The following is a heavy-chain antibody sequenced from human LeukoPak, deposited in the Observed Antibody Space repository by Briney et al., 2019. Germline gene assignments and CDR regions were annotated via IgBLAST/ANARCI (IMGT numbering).Heavy chain of an antibody. CDR2: ISPDGST. V-gene: IGHV4-61*02. CDR1: GDSISSDTYY. CDR3: AKGAGPPWFDP. D-gene: IGHD6-19*01. J-gene: IGHJ5*02. Sequence: SETLSLTCSVSGDSISSDTYYWSWIRQPAGKGLEWIGRISPDGSTNYSPSLKSRVTFSIDPSKNHFSLKLTSVTAADTAVYFCAKGAGPPWFDPWGQGTLVTASS.